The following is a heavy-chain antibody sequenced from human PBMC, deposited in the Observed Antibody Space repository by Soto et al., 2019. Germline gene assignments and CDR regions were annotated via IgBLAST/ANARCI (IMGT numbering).Heavy chain of an antibody. V-gene: IGHV3-53*01. CDR2: IYSGGST. J-gene: IGHJ6*02. CDR3: ARALPPAGYCSSTSCPRQNYYGMDV. D-gene: IGHD2-2*03. Sequence: RLSCAASGFTVSSNYMSWVRQAPGKGLEWVSVIYSGGSTYYADSVKGRFTISRDNSKNTLYLQMNSLRAEDTAVYYCARALPPAGYCSSTSCPRQNYYGMDVWGQGTTVTVSS. CDR1: GFTVSSNY.